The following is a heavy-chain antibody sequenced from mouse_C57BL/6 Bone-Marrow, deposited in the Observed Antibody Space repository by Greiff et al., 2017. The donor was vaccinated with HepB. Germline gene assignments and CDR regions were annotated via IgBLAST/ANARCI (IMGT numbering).Heavy chain of an antibody. Sequence: QVQLQQSGPELVKPGASVKISCKASGYAFSSSWMNWVKQRPGKGLEWIGRIYPGDGDTNYNGKFKGKATLTADKSSSTAYMQLSSLTSEDSAVYFCARGITGPDYWGQGTTLTVSS. CDR3: ARGITGPDY. J-gene: IGHJ2*01. D-gene: IGHD1-1*01. CDR2: IYPGDGDT. V-gene: IGHV1-82*01. CDR1: GYAFSSSW.